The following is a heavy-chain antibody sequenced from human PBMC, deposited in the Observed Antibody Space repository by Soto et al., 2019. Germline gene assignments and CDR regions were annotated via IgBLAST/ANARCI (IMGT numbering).Heavy chain of an antibody. Sequence: SETLSLTCTVSGGSISSYYWSWTGQPPGKGLEWIGYIYYSGSTNYNPSLKSRVTISVDTSKNQFSLKLSSVTAADTAVYYCARVAYSSSMYYFDYWGQGTLVTVSS. D-gene: IGHD6-6*01. CDR3: ARVAYSSSMYYFDY. CDR1: GGSISSYY. J-gene: IGHJ4*02. CDR2: IYYSGST. V-gene: IGHV4-59*01.